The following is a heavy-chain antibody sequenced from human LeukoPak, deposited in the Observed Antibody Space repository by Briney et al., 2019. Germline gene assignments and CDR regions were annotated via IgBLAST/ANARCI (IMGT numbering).Heavy chain of an antibody. V-gene: IGHV3-21*01. CDR1: GFTLSTYS. CDR2: ISSSSSYV. Sequence: NPGGSLRLSCAASGFTLSTYSMNWVRQAPGKGLEWVSSISSSSSYVYYADSVKGRFIISRDNAKNSLHLQMNSLRAEDTAVYYCARGGVGLVTIPGWEYDYYGLDVWGQGTTVTVSS. CDR3: ARGGVGLVTIPGWEYDYYGLDV. D-gene: IGHD3/OR15-3a*01. J-gene: IGHJ6*02.